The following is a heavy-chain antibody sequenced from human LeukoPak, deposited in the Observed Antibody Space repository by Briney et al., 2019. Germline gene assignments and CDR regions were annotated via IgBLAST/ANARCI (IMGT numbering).Heavy chain of an antibody. CDR2: ISSSSSYI. D-gene: IGHD4-17*01. CDR3: ARDQDYGDYDFHY. Sequence: PGGSLRLSCAASGFTFSSYSMNWVRQAPGKGLEWVSSISSSSSYIYYADSVKGRFTISRDNAKNSLYLQMNSLRAEDTAVYYCARDQDYGDYDFHYWGQGTLVTVSS. V-gene: IGHV3-21*01. J-gene: IGHJ4*02. CDR1: GFTFSSYS.